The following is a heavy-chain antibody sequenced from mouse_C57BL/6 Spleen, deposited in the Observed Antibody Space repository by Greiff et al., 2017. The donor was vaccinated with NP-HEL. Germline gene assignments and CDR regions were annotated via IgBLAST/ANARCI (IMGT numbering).Heavy chain of an antibody. CDR3: TRDGFLGPFDY. CDR1: GFTFSSYA. D-gene: IGHD4-1*01. V-gene: IGHV5-9-1*02. CDR2: ISSGGDYI. Sequence: EVMLVESGEGLVKPGGSLKLSCAASGFTFSSYAMSWVRQTPEKRLEWVAYISSGGDYIYYADTVKGRFTISRDNARNTLYLQMSSLKSEDTAMYYCTRDGFLGPFDYWGQGTTLTVSS. J-gene: IGHJ2*01.